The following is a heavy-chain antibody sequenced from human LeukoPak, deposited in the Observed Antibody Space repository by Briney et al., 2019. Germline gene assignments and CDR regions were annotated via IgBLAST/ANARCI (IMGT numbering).Heavy chain of an antibody. CDR1: GYTFTGYY. J-gene: IGHJ3*02. CDR3: ARNIWFGESSDGFDI. V-gene: IGHV1-2*02. CDR2: INPNSGGT. D-gene: IGHD3-10*01. Sequence: ASVKVSCKASGYTFTGYYMHWVRQAPGQGLEWMGWINPNSGGTNYAQEFQGRVTMTRDTSISTAYMELSRLRSDDTAMYYCARNIWFGESSDGFDIWGQGTMVTVSS.